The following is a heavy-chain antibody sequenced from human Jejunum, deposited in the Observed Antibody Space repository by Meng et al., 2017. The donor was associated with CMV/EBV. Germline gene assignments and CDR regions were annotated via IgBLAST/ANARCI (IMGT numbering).Heavy chain of an antibody. CDR2: IPYTGGA. D-gene: IGHD7-27*01. J-gene: IGHJ4*02. CDR3: ARDREGNWGNFDY. Sequence: VAVGAISSKLVYWGWVRQAPGKGLEWSGSIPYTGGAYITPSLKSRVSMSVDGSNNHFSLSLTSVTTADTGFYYCARDREGNWGNFDYWGQGALVTVSS. CDR1: VGAISSKLVY. V-gene: IGHV4-39*07.